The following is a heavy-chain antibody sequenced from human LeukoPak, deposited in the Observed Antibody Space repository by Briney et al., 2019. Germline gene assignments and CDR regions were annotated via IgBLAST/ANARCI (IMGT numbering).Heavy chain of an antibody. V-gene: IGHV3-23*01. CDR2: ISGSGGST. CDR1: GFAFSSYA. CDR3: ASGPGYSYGLYYYYYMDV. D-gene: IGHD5-18*01. J-gene: IGHJ6*03. Sequence: GGSLRLSCAASGFAFSSYAMSWVRQAPGKGLEWVSAISGSGGSTYYADSVKGRFTISRDNSKNTLYLQMNSLRAEDTAVYYCASGPGYSYGLYYYYYMDVWGKGTTVTVSS.